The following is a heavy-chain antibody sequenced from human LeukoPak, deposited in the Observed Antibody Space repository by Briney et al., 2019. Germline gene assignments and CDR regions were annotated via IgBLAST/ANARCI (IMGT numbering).Heavy chain of an antibody. D-gene: IGHD3-9*01. CDR2: INHSGST. CDR1: GGSFSGYY. J-gene: IGHJ5*02. Sequence: KPSETLSLTCAVYGGSFSGYYWSWIRQPPGKGLEWIGEINHSGSTNYNPSLKSRVTISVDTSKNQFSLKLISVTAADTAVYYCARGAPFHYDILTVYTYNWFDPWGQGTLVTVSS. CDR3: ARGAPFHYDILTVYTYNWFDP. V-gene: IGHV4-34*01.